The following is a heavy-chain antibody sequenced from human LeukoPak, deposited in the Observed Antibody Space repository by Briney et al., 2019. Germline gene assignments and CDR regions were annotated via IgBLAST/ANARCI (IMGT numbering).Heavy chain of an antibody. D-gene: IGHD2-15*01. CDR2: IGGSGATT. CDR3: GKIRLEDSATGY. CDR1: GFTFSSYA. V-gene: IGHV3-23*01. Sequence: QSGGSLRLSCAASGFTFSSYAMSWVRQAPGKGLEWVSAIGGSGATTYYADSVRGRFTISRDNSKNTMYLQMSSLRAEDTAIYYCGKIRLEDSATGYWGQGTLVTVSS. J-gene: IGHJ4*02.